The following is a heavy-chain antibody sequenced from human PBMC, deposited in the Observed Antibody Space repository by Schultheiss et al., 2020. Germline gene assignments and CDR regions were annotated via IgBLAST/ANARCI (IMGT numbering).Heavy chain of an antibody. D-gene: IGHD2-2*01. CDR3: AKEDIVVLTAAANWFDP. J-gene: IGHJ5*02. CDR2: INSDGRST. CDR1: GFNFRGYW. Sequence: GESLKISCVASGFNFRGYWMHWVRQSPGEGLAWVSRINSDGRSTNYADFVKGRFTISRDNSKNTLYLQMSSLRAEDTAVYYCAKEDIVVLTAAANWFDPWGQGTLVTVYS. V-gene: IGHV3-74*01.